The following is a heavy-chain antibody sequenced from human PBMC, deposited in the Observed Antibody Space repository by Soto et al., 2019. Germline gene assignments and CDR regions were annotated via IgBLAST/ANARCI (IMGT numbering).Heavy chain of an antibody. CDR3: ARDPLDVTSYDSYVRGADYYFDY. CDR2: ICYDGSNK. CDR1: GFTFSSYG. V-gene: IGHV3-33*01. D-gene: IGHD3-22*01. J-gene: IGHJ4*02. Sequence: GGSLRLSCAASGFTFSSYGMHWVRQAPGKGLEWVAVICYDGSNKYYADSVKGRFTISRDNSKNSLYLQMNSLRAEDTAVYYCARDPLDVTSYDSYVRGADYYFDYWGQGTLVTVSS.